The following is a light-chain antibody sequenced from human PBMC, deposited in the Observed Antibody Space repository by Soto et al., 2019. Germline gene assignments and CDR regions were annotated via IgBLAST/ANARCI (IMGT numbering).Light chain of an antibody. V-gene: IGKV1-39*01. J-gene: IGKJ3*01. CDR3: QQSYSTPFT. CDR2: AAS. Sequence: DIQMTQSPSSLSASVGDRVTITCRASQSISSYLNWFQQKPGKSPKLLIYAASSLQSGVPSRFSGSGSGTDFTLTISSLQPEDIATYYCQQSYSTPFTFGPGTKVDIK. CDR1: QSISSY.